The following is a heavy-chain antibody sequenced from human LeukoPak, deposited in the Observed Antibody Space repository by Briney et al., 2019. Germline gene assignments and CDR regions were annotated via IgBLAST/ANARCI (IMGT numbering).Heavy chain of an antibody. D-gene: IGHD6-13*01. CDR1: GFPFSSYS. Sequence: GGSLRLSCAASGFPFSSYSMNWVRQAPGEGLEWVSYISSRTTSYADSVKGRFTISRDNAKNSLYLQMNSLRAEDTAVYYCARDIVDSSSWYYFDYWGQGTLVTVSS. J-gene: IGHJ4*02. CDR3: ARDIVDSSSWYYFDY. V-gene: IGHV3-48*01. CDR2: ISSRTT.